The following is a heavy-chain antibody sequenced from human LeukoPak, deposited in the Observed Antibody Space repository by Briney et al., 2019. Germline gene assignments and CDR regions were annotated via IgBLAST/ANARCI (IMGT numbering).Heavy chain of an antibody. CDR3: ARHAVVVAAKCWFDP. CDR2: IYYSGST. Sequence: SETLSLTCTVSDGSISSSSYYWGWIRQPPGKGLEWIGSIYYSGSTYYNPSLKSRVTISVDTSKNQFSLKLSSVTAADTAVYYCARHAVVVAAKCWFDPWGQGTLVTVSS. CDR1: DGSISSSSYY. V-gene: IGHV4-39*01. J-gene: IGHJ5*02. D-gene: IGHD2-15*01.